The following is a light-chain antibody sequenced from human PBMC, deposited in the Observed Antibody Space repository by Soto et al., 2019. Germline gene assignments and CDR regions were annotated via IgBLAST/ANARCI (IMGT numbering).Light chain of an antibody. Sequence: QSALTQPASVSGSPGQSITISCTGTTSDVGAYNYVSWFQQYPGKAPKLMIYDVSTRPSGVSYRFSGSKSGNTASLTISGLQAADEADYYCSSYTTTDTYVFGTGTKLTVL. J-gene: IGLJ1*01. V-gene: IGLV2-14*01. CDR3: SSYTTTDTYV. CDR1: TSDVGAYNY. CDR2: DVS.